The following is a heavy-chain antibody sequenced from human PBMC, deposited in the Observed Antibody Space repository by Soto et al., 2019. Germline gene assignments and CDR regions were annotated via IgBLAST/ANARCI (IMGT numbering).Heavy chain of an antibody. CDR2: IIPIFGTA. J-gene: IGHJ5*02. Sequence: SVKVSCKASGYTFTSYALHWVRQAPGQGLEWMGGIIPIFGTANYAQKFQGRVTITADESTSTAYMELSSLRSEDTAVYYCARGGYSSSWYSSSGWFDPWGQGTLVTVSS. CDR1: GYTFTSYA. D-gene: IGHD6-13*01. V-gene: IGHV1-69*13. CDR3: ARGGYSSSWYSSSGWFDP.